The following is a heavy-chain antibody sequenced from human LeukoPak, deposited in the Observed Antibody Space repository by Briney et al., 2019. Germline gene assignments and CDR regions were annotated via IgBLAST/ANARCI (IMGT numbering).Heavy chain of an antibody. CDR2: ISSSGSTI. Sequence: GGSLRLSCAASGFTFSDYYMSWNRQAPGKGLEWVSYISSSGSTIYYADSVKGRFTISRDNAKNSLYLQMNSLRAEDTAVYYCARDPRDFWSGYYAYYFDYWGQGTLVTVSS. CDR1: GFTFSDYY. J-gene: IGHJ4*02. D-gene: IGHD3-3*01. V-gene: IGHV3-11*01. CDR3: ARDPRDFWSGYYAYYFDY.